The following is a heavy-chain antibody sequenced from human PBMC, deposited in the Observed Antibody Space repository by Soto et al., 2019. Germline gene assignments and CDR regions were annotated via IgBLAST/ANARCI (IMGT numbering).Heavy chain of an antibody. CDR3: ARRGGWYTSVDY. CDR2: IYYSGST. CDR1: GGSVSSSSYY. D-gene: IGHD6-19*01. V-gene: IGHV4-39*01. Sequence: XATLALTCTVSGGSVSSSSYYWGWIRQPPGKGLEWIGSIYYSGSTYYNPSLKSRVTISVDTSKNQFSLKLSSVTAADTAVYYSARRGGWYTSVDYWGQRTLVTVSS. J-gene: IGHJ4*02.